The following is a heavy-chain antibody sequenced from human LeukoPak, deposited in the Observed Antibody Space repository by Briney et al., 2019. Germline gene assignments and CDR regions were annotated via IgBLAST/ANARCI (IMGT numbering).Heavy chain of an antibody. Sequence: SETLSLTCTVSGASISSSRYYWSWIRQPAGKGLEWIGRVYASGSTNYNPSLKSRVTISIDTSKNQFSLKLTSVIAADTAVYYCASSPRYYYMDVWGKGTTVTVSS. V-gene: IGHV4-61*02. CDR3: ASSPRYYYMDV. CDR1: GASISSSRYY. J-gene: IGHJ6*03. CDR2: VYASGST.